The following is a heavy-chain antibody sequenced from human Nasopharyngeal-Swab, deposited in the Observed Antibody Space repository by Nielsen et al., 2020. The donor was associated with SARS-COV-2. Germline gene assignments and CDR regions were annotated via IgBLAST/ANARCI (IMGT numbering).Heavy chain of an antibody. CDR3: ARESVVTGMDDATDV. V-gene: IGHV3-7*04. CDR2: IKQDGREQ. J-gene: IGHJ3*01. CDR1: GFPLSHYY. D-gene: IGHD2-21*02. Sequence: GESLKISCAASGFPLSHYYMTWVRQPPGKGREWVSNIKQDGREQFYADSVKGRFTISRDNAKNSLFLQMDSLRVDDTAVYYCARESVVTGMDDATDVWGQGTMVIVSS.